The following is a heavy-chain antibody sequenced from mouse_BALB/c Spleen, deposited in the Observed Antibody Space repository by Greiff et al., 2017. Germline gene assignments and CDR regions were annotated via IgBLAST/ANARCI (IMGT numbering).Heavy chain of an antibody. V-gene: IGHV1-7*01. CDR3: ARRNYGSSYPYYYAMDY. Sequence: VQLQQSGAELAKPGASVKMSCKASGYTFTSYWMHWVKQRPGQGLEWIGYINPSTGYTEYNQKFKDKATLTADKSSSTAYMQLSSLTSEDSAVYYCARRNYGSSYPYYYAMDYWGQGTSVTVSS. D-gene: IGHD1-1*01. J-gene: IGHJ4*01. CDR2: INPSTGYT. CDR1: GYTFTSYW.